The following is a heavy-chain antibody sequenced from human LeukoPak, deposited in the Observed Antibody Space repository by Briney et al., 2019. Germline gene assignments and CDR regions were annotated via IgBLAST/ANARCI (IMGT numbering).Heavy chain of an antibody. D-gene: IGHD4-17*01. CDR3: ARNPVTRSPARAFDI. J-gene: IGHJ3*02. Sequence: PSETLSLTCAVYGGSLSGYFWSWIRQTPGKGLEFIGEVNHSGSPKYNPSLESRVTISVDTSKIHFSLNLTSVTAADTAVYYCARNPVTRSPARAFDIWGQGTVVTVSS. CDR2: VNHSGSP. V-gene: IGHV4-34*01. CDR1: GGSLSGYF.